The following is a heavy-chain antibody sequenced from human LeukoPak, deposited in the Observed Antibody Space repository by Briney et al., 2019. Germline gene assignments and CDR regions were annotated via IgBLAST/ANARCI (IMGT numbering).Heavy chain of an antibody. CDR1: GYTFTSYA. CDR3: ARDKGYYGSGSSWFDP. J-gene: IGHJ5*02. Sequence: ASVKVSCKASGYTFTSYAMHWVRQAPGQRLEWMGWINAGNGNTKYSQEFQGRVTITRDTSASTAYMELSSLRSEDMAMYYCARDKGYYGSGSSWFDPWGQGTLVTVSS. D-gene: IGHD3-10*01. V-gene: IGHV1-3*03. CDR2: INAGNGNT.